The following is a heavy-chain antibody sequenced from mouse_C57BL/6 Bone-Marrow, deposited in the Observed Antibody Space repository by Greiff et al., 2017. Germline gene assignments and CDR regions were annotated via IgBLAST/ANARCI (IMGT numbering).Heavy chain of an antibody. CDR1: GYTFTSYW. CDR3: ARECYYYGSYYFDY. CDR2: IHPNSGRT. D-gene: IGHD1-1*01. J-gene: IGHJ2*01. V-gene: IGHV1-64*01. Sequence: QVQLQQPGAELVKPGASVKLSCKASGYTFTSYWMHWVKQRPGQGLEWIGMIHPNSGRTKYNEKFKSKATLTVDKSSSTAYMQLSSLTSEDSAVYYCARECYYYGSYYFDYWGQGTTLTVSS.